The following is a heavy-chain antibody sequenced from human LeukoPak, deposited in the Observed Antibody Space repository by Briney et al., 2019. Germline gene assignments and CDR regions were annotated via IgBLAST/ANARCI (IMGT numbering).Heavy chain of an antibody. J-gene: IGHJ4*01. CDR1: GFTFSNYG. CDR2: ISYDGDTK. CDR3: AKDNSWLYYFDY. V-gene: IGHV3-30*18. Sequence: PGGSLRLSCVASGFTFSNYGMHWVRQAPGKGLEWVAIISYDGDTKRYADSVKGRFTISRDNSRNTLYLQMNNLRPEDTAVYFCAKDNSWLYYFDYWGHGTLVSVTS. D-gene: IGHD3-10*01.